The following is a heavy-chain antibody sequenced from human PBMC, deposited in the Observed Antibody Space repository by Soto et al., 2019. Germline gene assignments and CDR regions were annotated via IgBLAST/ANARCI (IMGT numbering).Heavy chain of an antibody. CDR3: AKWSSREGYT. Sequence: EVPLLESGGDLVQPGGSLRLSCAASGFTFSNYVMTWVRQAPGQGLDYVSSITASGDVQAYSDSVRGRFTISRDNSRDTLSLQMSSLRVEDTAVYYCAKWSSREGYTWCQGTLVTVSS. CDR1: GFTFSNYV. CDR2: ITASGDVQ. D-gene: IGHD5-12*01. J-gene: IGHJ5*02. V-gene: IGHV3-23*01.